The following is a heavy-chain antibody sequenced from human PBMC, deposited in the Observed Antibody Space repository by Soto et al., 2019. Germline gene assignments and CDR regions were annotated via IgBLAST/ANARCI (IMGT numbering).Heavy chain of an antibody. CDR3: ARAATMTNYYYYYGMDV. J-gene: IGHJ6*02. Sequence: PGESLKISCKGSGYSFTSYWIGWVRQMPGKGLEWMGIIYPGDSDTRYSPSFQGQVTISADKSISTAYLQWSSLKASDTAMYYCARAATMTNYYYYYGMDVWGQGTTVTVSS. CDR2: IYPGDSDT. CDR1: GYSFTSYW. V-gene: IGHV5-51*01. D-gene: IGHD5-12*01.